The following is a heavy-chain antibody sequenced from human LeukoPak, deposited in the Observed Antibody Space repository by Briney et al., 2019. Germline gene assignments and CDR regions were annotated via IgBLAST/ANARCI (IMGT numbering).Heavy chain of an antibody. Sequence: GGSLRLSCAASGFTFSHYWMHWVRQAPGKGLVWVSRIESDGGRTDYADSLKGRFTISRDNAKNTLYLEMNSLRAEDTAVYYCARVGHCSSTACFIDYWGQGTLVTVSS. J-gene: IGHJ4*02. CDR3: ARVGHCSSTACFIDY. D-gene: IGHD2-2*01. V-gene: IGHV3-74*01. CDR1: GFTFSHYW. CDR2: IESDGGRT.